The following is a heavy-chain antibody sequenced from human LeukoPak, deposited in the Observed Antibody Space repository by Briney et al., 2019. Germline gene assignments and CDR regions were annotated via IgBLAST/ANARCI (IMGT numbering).Heavy chain of an antibody. CDR1: GFTFSAYG. V-gene: IGHV3-30*05. CDR3: ARSESNSWHLFDS. D-gene: IGHD6-13*01. J-gene: IGHJ4*02. Sequence: GGSLRLSCAASGFTFSAYGMHWVRQTPGKGLEWVAITSYDGNDDHYTDSVKGRFTIYRDNSMNTLYLQMYNLRAEDTGIYYCARSESNSWHLFDSWGQGTLVTVSS. CDR2: TSYDGNDD.